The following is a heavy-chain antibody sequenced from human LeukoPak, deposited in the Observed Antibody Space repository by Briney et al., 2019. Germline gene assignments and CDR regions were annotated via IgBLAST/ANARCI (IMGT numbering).Heavy chain of an antibody. D-gene: IGHD6-13*01. V-gene: IGHV4-34*01. CDR1: GGSFSDFY. CDR3: ARRNHRGSSWYRNYYMDV. J-gene: IGHJ6*03. CDR2: INHSGSA. Sequence: SSETLSLTCAVYGGSFSDFYWSWIRQPPGKGLEWIGEINHSGSANDNPSLKSRVTISVDTSKNQFSLKLSSVTAADTAVYYCARRNHRGSSWYRNYYMDVWGKGTTVTVSS.